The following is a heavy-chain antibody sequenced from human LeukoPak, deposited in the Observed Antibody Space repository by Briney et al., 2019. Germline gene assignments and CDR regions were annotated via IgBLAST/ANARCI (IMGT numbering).Heavy chain of an antibody. J-gene: IGHJ3*01. V-gene: IGHV3-30*02. D-gene: IGHD6-6*01. Sequence: GGSLRLSCAASGFTFSSYGMHWVRQAPGKGLEWVAFIRYDGSNKYYADSVKGRFTISRDNSKNTLYLQMNSLRAEDTAVYFCTVADKPPLYSSSRQVEERKDAFDVWGQGTMVTVSS. CDR3: TVADKPPLYSSSRQVEERKDAFDV. CDR2: IRYDGSNK. CDR1: GFTFSSYG.